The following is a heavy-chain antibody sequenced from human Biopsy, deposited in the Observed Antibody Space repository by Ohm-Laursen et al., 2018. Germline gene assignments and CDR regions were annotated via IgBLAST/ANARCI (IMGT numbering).Heavy chain of an antibody. CDR2: ISPKSGGT. Sequence: SVKVSCKASGFSFTGYYIHWVRQAPGQGLEWMGWISPKSGGTNYAQKFQGNITMTKNTSMSTAYMEMSRLTSDDTAVYYCALQSVAQMKNFDYWGQGTLVTVSS. V-gene: IGHV1-2*02. D-gene: IGHD6-19*01. CDR1: GFSFTGYY. CDR3: ALQSVAQMKNFDY. J-gene: IGHJ4*02.